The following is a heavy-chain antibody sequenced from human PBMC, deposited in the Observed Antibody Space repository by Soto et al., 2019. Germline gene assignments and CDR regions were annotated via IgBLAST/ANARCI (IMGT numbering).Heavy chain of an antibody. CDR1: GFRFSTYD. D-gene: IGHD4-4*01. J-gene: IGHJ6*02. CDR2: MSGSGSGT. V-gene: IGHV3-23*01. Sequence: DVQLLESGGGLVQPGGSLRLSCAASGFRFSTYDMSWVRQAPGKGLEWVSVMSGSGSGTYYADSVKGGFTISRDNSKNTLYLQMTSLRAEDTSVYYCVRQAKLTTVTANVGYYYGLDVWGQGTTVTVSS. CDR3: VRQAKLTTVTANVGYYYGLDV.